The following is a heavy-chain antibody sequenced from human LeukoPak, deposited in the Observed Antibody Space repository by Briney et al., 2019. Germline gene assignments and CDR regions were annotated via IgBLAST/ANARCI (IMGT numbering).Heavy chain of an antibody. CDR1: GFTFSSYV. J-gene: IGHJ4*02. D-gene: IGHD1-14*01. CDR3: ARIHAALRYYFDY. Sequence: GRSLRLSCAASGFTFSSYVMHWVRQAPGKGLEWVAVISDDGINKYYADSVKGRFTISRDNSKSALFLQLNSLRAEDTAVYYCARIHAALRYYFDYWGQGTLITVSS. V-gene: IGHV3-30-3*01. CDR2: ISDDGINK.